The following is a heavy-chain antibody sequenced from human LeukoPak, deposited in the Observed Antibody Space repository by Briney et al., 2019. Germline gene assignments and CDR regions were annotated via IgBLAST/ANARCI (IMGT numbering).Heavy chain of an antibody. J-gene: IGHJ4*02. CDR3: ARGPTIDYDILTGYYYFDC. CDR2: INHSGST. D-gene: IGHD3-9*01. V-gene: IGHV4-34*01. CDR1: GGSFSGYY. Sequence: TPSETLSLTCAVHGGSFSGYYWTWIRQSPGKGLEWIGEINHSGSTNYNPSLKSRVTISVDTSNNQFSLKLSSVTAAGTAVYYCARGPTIDYDILTGYYYFDCWGQGTLVTVSS.